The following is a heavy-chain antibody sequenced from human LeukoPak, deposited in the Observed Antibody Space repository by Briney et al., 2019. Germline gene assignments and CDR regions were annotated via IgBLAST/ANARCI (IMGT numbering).Heavy chain of an antibody. CDR3: ARGSDYDDYFYMDF. V-gene: IGHV1-2*02. CDR1: GYTFTDYF. Sequence: ASVKVSCKASGYTFTDYFMHWVRQAPGQGLEWMAWINPKNGVTNYAQNFQGRVTMTRDTSISTAYMELTRLRSDDTAVYFCARGSDYDDYFYMDFWGKGTTVTVSS. CDR2: INPKNGVT. J-gene: IGHJ6*03.